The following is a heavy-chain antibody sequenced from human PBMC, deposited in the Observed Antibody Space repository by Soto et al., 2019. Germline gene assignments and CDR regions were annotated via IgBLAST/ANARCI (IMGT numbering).Heavy chain of an antibody. J-gene: IGHJ6*02. CDR2: ISYDGSNK. CDR1: GFTFSSYG. CDR3: AKAFRFLESAYYYYGMDV. Sequence: PGGSLRLSCAACGFTFSSYGMHWVRQAPGKWLEWVAVISYDGSNKYYADSVKGLFTISRDNSKNTLYLQMKSLRGEDTAVYYCAKAFRFLESAYYYYGMDVWGQGTTVTVSS. V-gene: IGHV3-30*18. D-gene: IGHD3-3*01.